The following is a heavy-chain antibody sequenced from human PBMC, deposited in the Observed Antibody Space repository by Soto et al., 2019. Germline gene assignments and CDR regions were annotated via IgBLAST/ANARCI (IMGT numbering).Heavy chain of an antibody. CDR2: ISYDGSNK. CDR3: ARESGIMITFGGVIVRGLFDY. CDR1: GFTFSSYA. J-gene: IGHJ4*02. Sequence: QVQLVESGGGVVQPGRSLRLSCAASGFTFSSYAMHWVCQAPGKGLEWVAVISYDGSNKYYADSVKGRFTISRDNSKNTLYLQMNSLRAEDTAVYYCARESGIMITFGGVIVRGLFDYWGQGTLVTVSS. V-gene: IGHV3-30-3*01. D-gene: IGHD3-16*02.